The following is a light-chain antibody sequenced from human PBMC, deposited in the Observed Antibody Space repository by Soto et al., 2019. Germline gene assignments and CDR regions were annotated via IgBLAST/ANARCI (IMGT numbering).Light chain of an antibody. CDR3: SSFTSSSTYV. J-gene: IGLJ1*01. Sequence: QSALTQPPSVSGSPGQSVAISCTGTSSDVGSYNRVAWYQQSPGTAPKLMIYEVSNRPSGVPDRFSGSKSGNTASLTISGLHAEDEADYYCSSFTSSSTYVSGSGTKV. CDR2: EVS. V-gene: IGLV2-18*02. CDR1: SSDVGSYNR.